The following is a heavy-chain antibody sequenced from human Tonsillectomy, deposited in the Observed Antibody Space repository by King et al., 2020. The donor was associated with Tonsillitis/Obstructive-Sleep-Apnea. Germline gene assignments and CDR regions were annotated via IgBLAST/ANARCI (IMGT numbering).Heavy chain of an antibody. CDR3: ARARGYDCWGGYYMDV. CDR2: IRTKPNSFTT. D-gene: IGHD3-3*01. CDR1: GFTFSDHY. J-gene: IGHJ6*03. Sequence: VQLVESGGGLVQPGGSLRLSCAASGFTFSDHYMDWVRQAPGKGLEWVGRIRTKPNSFTTEYAASVTGRFTISRDDSKSSLYLQMNSLKTEDTAVYYCARARGYDCWGGYYMDVWGKGTTVFVSS. V-gene: IGHV3-72*01.